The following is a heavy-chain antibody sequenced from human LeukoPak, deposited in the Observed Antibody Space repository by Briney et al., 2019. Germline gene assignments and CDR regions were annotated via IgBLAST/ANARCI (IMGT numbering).Heavy chain of an antibody. CDR1: GYTFTSYD. CDR2: MNPNSGNT. V-gene: IGHV1-8*01. CDR3: ARANREWLLPASPVDWFDP. Sequence: VASVKVSCKASGYTFTSYDINWVRQATGQGLEWMGWMNPNSGNTGYAQKFQGRVTMTRNTSISTAYMELSSLRSEDTAVYYSARANREWLLPASPVDWFDPWGQGTLVTVSS. D-gene: IGHD3-3*01. J-gene: IGHJ5*02.